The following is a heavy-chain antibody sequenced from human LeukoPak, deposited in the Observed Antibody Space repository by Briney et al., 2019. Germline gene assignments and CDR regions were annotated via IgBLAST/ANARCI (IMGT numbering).Heavy chain of an antibody. CDR3: ARSITIFGVDYFDY. D-gene: IGHD3-3*01. V-gene: IGHV3-7*01. CDR2: IKHDGSEK. Sequence: GGSLRLSCAASGFTFSRHWMSWVRQAPGKGLEWVANIKHDGSEKYYVDSVKGRFTISRDNAKNSLYLQMNSLRAEDTAVYYCARSITIFGVDYFDYWGQGTLVTVSS. CDR1: GFTFSRHW. J-gene: IGHJ4*02.